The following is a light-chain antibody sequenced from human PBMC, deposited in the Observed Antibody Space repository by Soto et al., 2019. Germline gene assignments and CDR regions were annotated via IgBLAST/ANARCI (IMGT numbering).Light chain of an antibody. CDR3: QVRTNWSIA. V-gene: IGKV3-11*01. J-gene: IGKJ5*01. CDR2: GAS. Sequence: EIVLTQSPATLSLSPGERATLSFRASQSVSSYLAWYQQKPGQAPRLLIYGASTRATGIPARFSGTGSGTDFTLTINNLEPEDFAVYYCQVRTNWSIAFGRGTRLEIK. CDR1: QSVSSY.